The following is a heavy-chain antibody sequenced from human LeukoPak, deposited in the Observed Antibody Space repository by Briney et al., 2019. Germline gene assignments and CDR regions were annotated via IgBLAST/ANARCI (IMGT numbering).Heavy chain of an antibody. D-gene: IGHD6-19*01. V-gene: IGHV3-7*05. CDR3: ARSSLAVAGSVFDY. J-gene: IGHJ4*02. CDR1: GFTFSLFW. CDR2: IKQDGSDT. Sequence: GGSLRLSCAASGFTFSLFWMGWVRQAPGKGLECVAKIKQDGSDTYYVDSVKGRFTISRENAKNSLYLQMNSLRADDTAVYHCARSSLAVAGSVFDYWGQGTLVTVSS.